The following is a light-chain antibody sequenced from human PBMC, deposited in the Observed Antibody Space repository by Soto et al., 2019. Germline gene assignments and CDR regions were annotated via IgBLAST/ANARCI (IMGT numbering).Light chain of an antibody. CDR1: SSDVGAYNF. V-gene: IGLV2-14*01. J-gene: IGLJ2*01. Sequence: QSALTQPASVSGSPGQSITISCTGISSDVGAYNFVSWYQQHPGKAPKLIISEVSNRPSGVSHRFSASKSGNTASLTISGLQAEDEADYYCSSYTSSTTLVLGGGTKVTVL. CDR2: EVS. CDR3: SSYTSSTTLV.